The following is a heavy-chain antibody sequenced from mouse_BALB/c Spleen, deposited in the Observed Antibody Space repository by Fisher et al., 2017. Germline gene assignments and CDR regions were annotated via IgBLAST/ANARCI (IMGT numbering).Heavy chain of an antibody. D-gene: IGHD2-1*01. V-gene: IGHV1-20*01. J-gene: IGHJ4*01. CDR3: ARFGNLYAMDY. Sequence: KFKGKATLTADKSSSTAHMELLSLTSEDSAVYYCARFGNLYAMDYWGQGTSVTVSS.